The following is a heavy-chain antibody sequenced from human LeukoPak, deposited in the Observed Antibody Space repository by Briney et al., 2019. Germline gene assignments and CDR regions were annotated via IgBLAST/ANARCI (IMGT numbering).Heavy chain of an antibody. J-gene: IGHJ5*02. V-gene: IGHV4-59*01. D-gene: IGHD1-26*01. CDR3: ARERRGSYSPNWFDP. CDR2: IYYSGST. Sequence: ETLSLTCTDTGASISSYYWSWIRQPTGKGLEWYGYIYYSGSTNYNPSLKSRVTISVDTSKNQFPLKLSSVTAADTAVYYCARERRGSYSPNWFDPWGQGTLVTVSS. CDR1: GASISSYY.